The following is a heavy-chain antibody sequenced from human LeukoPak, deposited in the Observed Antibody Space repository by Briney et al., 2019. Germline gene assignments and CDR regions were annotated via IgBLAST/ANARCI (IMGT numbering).Heavy chain of an antibody. V-gene: IGHV1-18*01. D-gene: IGHD3-10*01. J-gene: IGHJ6*02. CDR3: ARERGSIIHYYYGMDV. CDR1: GYTFTNYG. CDR2: ISTYDHDT. Sequence: ASVKVSCKASGYTFTNYGISWVRQAPGQGLEWMAWISTYDHDTNYAQKFRGRVTMTTDTSTSTAYMELRSLGSDDTAVYYCARERGSIIHYYYGMDVWGQGTTVTVSS.